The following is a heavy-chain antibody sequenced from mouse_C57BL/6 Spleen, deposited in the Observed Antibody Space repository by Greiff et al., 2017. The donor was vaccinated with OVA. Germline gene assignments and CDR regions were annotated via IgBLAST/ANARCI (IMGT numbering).Heavy chain of an antibody. CDR3: TRVYYGSSQYYFDY. CDR2: ISSGGDYI. Sequence: EVQGVESGEGLVKPGGSLKLSCAASGFTFSSYAMSWVRQTPEKRLEWVAYISSGGDYIYYADTVKGRFTISRDNARNTLYLQMSSLKSEDTAMYYCTRVYYGSSQYYFDYWGQGTTLTVSS. V-gene: IGHV5-9-1*02. J-gene: IGHJ2*01. CDR1: GFTFSSYA. D-gene: IGHD1-1*01.